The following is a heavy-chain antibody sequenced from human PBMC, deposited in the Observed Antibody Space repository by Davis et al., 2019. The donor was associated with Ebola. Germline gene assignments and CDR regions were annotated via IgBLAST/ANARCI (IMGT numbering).Heavy chain of an antibody. J-gene: IGHJ6*02. CDR3: TRNRIAGSSSFYYYYGMDV. CDR1: GGSISSSSYY. V-gene: IGHV4-39*07. CDR2: IYYSGST. Sequence: MPSETLSLTCTVSGGSISSSSYYWGWIRQPPGKGLEWIGSIYYSGSTNYNPSLKSRVTISVDTSKNQFSLKLSSVTAADTAVYYCTRNRIAGSSSFYYYYGMDVWGQGTTVTVSS. D-gene: IGHD6-6*01.